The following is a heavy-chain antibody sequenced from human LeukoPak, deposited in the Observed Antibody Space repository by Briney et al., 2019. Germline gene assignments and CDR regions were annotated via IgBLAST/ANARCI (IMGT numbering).Heavy chain of an antibody. CDR3: TPGGKDYVH. Sequence: PGGSLRLSCAASGFSFSNTWMNWVSLAPGKGLEWVGRVKNKGDGGTAEYATPVKGRFFISRDDSKSTLFLQMSSLKIEDTALYYCTPGGKDYVHWGQGTLVTVSS. J-gene: IGHJ4*02. D-gene: IGHD4-17*01. CDR1: GFSFSNTW. CDR2: VKNKGDGGTA. V-gene: IGHV3-15*07.